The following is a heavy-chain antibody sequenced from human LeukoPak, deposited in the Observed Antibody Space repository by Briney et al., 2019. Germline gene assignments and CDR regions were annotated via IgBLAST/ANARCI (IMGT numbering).Heavy chain of an antibody. V-gene: IGHV1-2*02. Sequence: ASVKVSCKASGYTFTGYYMHWVRQAPGQGLEWMGWINPNSGGTNYAQKFQGRVTMTTDTSTSTAYMELRSLRSDDTAVYYCARVRGDGYSRFDYWGQGTLVTVSS. CDR3: ARVRGDGYSRFDY. CDR2: INPNSGGT. CDR1: GYTFTGYY. J-gene: IGHJ4*02. D-gene: IGHD5-24*01.